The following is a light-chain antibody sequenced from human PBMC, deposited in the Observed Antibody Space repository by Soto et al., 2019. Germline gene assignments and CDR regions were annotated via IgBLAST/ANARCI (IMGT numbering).Light chain of an antibody. CDR2: DVT. V-gene: IGLV2-14*03. CDR3: TAYTSSITYV. J-gene: IGLJ1*01. Sequence: SVLTQPASVSGSPGQSITISSTGTSSDVGGYNFVSWYQHHPGKAPKLIIYDVTNRPSGISNRFSGSKSGNTASLTISGLQAEDEADYYCTAYTSSITYVVGTGTKVTVL. CDR1: SSDVGGYNF.